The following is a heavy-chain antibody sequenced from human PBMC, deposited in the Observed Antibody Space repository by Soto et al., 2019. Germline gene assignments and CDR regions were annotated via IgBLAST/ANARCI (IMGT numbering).Heavy chain of an antibody. Sequence: GESQQISCKGPGYSFTSYWMGSLRQMPEKGLEWMGIIQPGDSDPRSSPSFQGQVTISADKSISTAYLQWSSLKASDTAMYYCARLSTDKIGSYYLSYYGMDVWGQGTTVTVSS. CDR2: IQPGDSDP. CDR3: ARLSTDKIGSYYLSYYGMDV. J-gene: IGHJ6*02. CDR1: GYSFTSYW. D-gene: IGHD1-26*01. V-gene: IGHV5-51*01.